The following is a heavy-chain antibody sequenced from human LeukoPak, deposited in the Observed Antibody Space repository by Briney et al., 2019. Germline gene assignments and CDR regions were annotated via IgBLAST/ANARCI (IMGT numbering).Heavy chain of an antibody. V-gene: IGHV3-33*06. CDR2: IWYDGSNK. CDR3: AKGYCSGGSCYTAAGLDY. J-gene: IGHJ4*02. CDR1: GFTFSSYG. Sequence: PGGSMRLSCAASGFTFSSYGMHWVRQAPGKGLEGVAVIWYDGSNKYYADSMKGRFTISRDNSKNTLYLQMNSLRAEDTAVYYCAKGYCSGGSCYTAAGLDYWGQGTLVTVSS. D-gene: IGHD2-15*01.